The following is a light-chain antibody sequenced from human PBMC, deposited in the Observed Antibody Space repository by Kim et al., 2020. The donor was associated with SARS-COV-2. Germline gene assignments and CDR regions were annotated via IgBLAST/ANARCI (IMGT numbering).Light chain of an antibody. V-gene: IGKV1-33*01. CDR3: QQYDNLPS. J-gene: IGKJ2*01. Sequence: LSASIGDRVTITCQASQDISNYLNWYQQKPGKAPKLLIYDASNLETGVPSRFSGSGSGTDFTFTISSLQPEDIATYYCQQYDNLPSFGQGTKLEIK. CDR1: QDISNY. CDR2: DAS.